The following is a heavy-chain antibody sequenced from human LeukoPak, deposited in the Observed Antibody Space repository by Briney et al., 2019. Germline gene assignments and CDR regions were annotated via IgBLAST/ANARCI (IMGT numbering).Heavy chain of an antibody. J-gene: IGHJ4*02. CDR2: ISYDGSNK. CDR3: ARGGYPYSGSYERFDY. D-gene: IGHD1-26*01. Sequence: QTGGSLRLSCAASGFTLSSYAMHWVRQAPGKGLEWVAVISYDGSNKYYADSVKGRFTISRGNSKNTLYLQMNSLRAEDTAVYYCARGGYPYSGSYERFDYWGQGTLVTVSS. CDR1: GFTLSSYA. V-gene: IGHV3-30*01.